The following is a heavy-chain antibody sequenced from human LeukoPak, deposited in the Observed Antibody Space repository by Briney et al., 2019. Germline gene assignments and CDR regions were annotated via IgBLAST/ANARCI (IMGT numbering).Heavy chain of an antibody. CDR3: ARRYSSGWYSY. V-gene: IGHV4-34*01. J-gene: IGHJ4*02. CDR2: INHSGST. CDR1: GGSFSGYY. D-gene: IGHD6-19*01. Sequence: PSETLSLTCAVYGGSFSGYYWSWIRQPPGKGLEWIGEINHSGSTNYNPSLKSRVTISVDTSKNQFSLKLSSVTAADTAVYYCARRYSSGWYSYWGQGTLVTVSS.